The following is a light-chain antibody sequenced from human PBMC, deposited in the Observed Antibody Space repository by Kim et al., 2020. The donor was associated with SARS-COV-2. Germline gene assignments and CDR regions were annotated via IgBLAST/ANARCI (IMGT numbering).Light chain of an antibody. CDR2: YTS. J-gene: IGKJ4*01. CDR3: HHSSSFLLT. Sequence: EIVLTQSPDFLSVTPKEKVTITCRASQSIGTSLHWYQQKPDQSPKLLIKYTSQSFSGVPSRFSGGGSGTDFTLTINSLEAEDAATYYCHHSSSFLLTFGGGTKLEI. CDR1: QSIGTS. V-gene: IGKV6-21*01.